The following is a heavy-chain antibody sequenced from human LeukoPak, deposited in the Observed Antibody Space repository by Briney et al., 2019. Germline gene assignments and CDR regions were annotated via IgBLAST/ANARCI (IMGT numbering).Heavy chain of an antibody. CDR2: IIWNGGST. J-gene: IGHJ6*03. CDR1: GFTFDDYG. Sequence: GGSLRLSCAASGFTFDDYGMSWVRQAPGKGLEWVSGIIWNGGSTGYADSVKGRFTISRDNAKNSLYLQMNSLRAEDTAVYYCAKDGDVDTGYYYYMDVWGKGTTVTVSS. V-gene: IGHV3-20*04. D-gene: IGHD5-18*01. CDR3: AKDGDVDTGYYYYMDV.